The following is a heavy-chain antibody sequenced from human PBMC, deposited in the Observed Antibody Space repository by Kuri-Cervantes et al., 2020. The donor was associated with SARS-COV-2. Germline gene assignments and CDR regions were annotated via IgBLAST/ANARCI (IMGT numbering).Heavy chain of an antibody. J-gene: IGHJ6*03. V-gene: IGHV3-23*01. CDR3: ARDFSTSPSYYFYYLDV. CDR1: GFTFSSYA. CDR2: ISGRGGST. Sequence: GGSLRLSCVASGFTFSSYAMSWVRQAPGKGLEWVSAISGRGGSTYYADSVKGRFPISRDNAKNSLYLQMNSLRAEDTAVYYCARDFSTSPSYYFYYLDVWGKGTMVTVSS. D-gene: IGHD2-2*01.